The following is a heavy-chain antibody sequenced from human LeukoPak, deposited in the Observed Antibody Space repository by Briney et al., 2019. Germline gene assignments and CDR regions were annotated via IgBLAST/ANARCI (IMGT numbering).Heavy chain of an antibody. V-gene: IGHV4-39*01. CDR2: IYYSGST. CDR1: GGSISSSSYY. CDR3: ARRLSNDYGDYLITYFDY. J-gene: IGHJ4*02. Sequence: SETLSLTCTVSGGSISSSSYYWGWIRQPPGTGLEWIGSIYYSGSTYYNPSLKSRVTISVDTSKNQFSLKLSSVTAADTAVYYCARRLSNDYGDYLITYFDYWGQGTLVTVSS. D-gene: IGHD4-17*01.